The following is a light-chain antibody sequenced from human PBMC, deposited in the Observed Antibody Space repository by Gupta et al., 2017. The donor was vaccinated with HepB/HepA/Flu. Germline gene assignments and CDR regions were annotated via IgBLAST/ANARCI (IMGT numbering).Light chain of an antibody. CDR2: DAS. CDR1: QDIKNY. Sequence: DIQLTPSPPSLSASVGDRITISCQASQDIKNYLHWYQQKPGKAPELLIYDASNLESGVPSRFSGSGSGTHFTLTINSLQPEDFATYYCQQYNSHPLTFGQGTQVEIK. CDR3: QQYNSHPLT. V-gene: IGKV1-33*01. J-gene: IGKJ1*01.